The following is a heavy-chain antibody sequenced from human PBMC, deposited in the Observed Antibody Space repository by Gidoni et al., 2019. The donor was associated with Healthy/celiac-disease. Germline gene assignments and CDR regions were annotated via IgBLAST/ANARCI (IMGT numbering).Heavy chain of an antibody. CDR3: ARVVTNYDILTGYYYFDY. D-gene: IGHD3-9*01. V-gene: IGHV3-53*04. CDR2: IYRGGST. J-gene: IGHJ4*02. Sequence: EVQLVESGGGLVKPGGSLSLSCAAHGFTLRSHYMRWVRQAHGKGREWVSVIYRGGSTYYADTVKGRFTISRHNSKNTLYLQMNSLRAEDTAVYYCARVVTNYDILTGYYYFDYWGQGTLVTVSS. CDR1: GFTLRSHY.